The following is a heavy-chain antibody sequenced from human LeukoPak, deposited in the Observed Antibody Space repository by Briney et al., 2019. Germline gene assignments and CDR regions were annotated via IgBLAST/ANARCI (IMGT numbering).Heavy chain of an antibody. D-gene: IGHD1-26*01. J-gene: IGHJ3*02. CDR2: ITGSSSTI. CDR1: GFTFSSYS. V-gene: IGHV3-48*02. Sequence: GGSLRLSCSASGFTFSSYSMNWVRQAPGKGLEWVSYITGSSSTIYYAESVKGRFTISRDNAKNSLYLQMNSLRDEDTAVYYCARPRGSYYRDAFDIWGQGTVVTVSS. CDR3: ARPRGSYYRDAFDI.